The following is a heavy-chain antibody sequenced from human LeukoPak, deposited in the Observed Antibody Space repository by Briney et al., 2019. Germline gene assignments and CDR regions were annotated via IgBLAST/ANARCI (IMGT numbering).Heavy chain of an antibody. D-gene: IGHD6-19*01. V-gene: IGHV4-39*01. Sequence: SETLSLTCTVSGGSISSSSYYWGWIRQPAGKGLEWIGSIYYSGSTYYNPSLKSRVTISVDTSKNQFSLKLSSVTAADTAVYYCARSRGAVAGNVDYWGQGTLVTVSS. CDR2: IYYSGST. CDR1: GGSISSSSYY. J-gene: IGHJ4*02. CDR3: ARSRGAVAGNVDY.